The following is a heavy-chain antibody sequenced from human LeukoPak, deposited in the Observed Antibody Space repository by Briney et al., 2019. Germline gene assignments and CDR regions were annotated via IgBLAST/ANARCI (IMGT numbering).Heavy chain of an antibody. CDR2: IKQDGSEK. J-gene: IGHJ4*02. D-gene: IGHD4-23*01. V-gene: IGHV3-7*03. Sequence: PGGSLRLSCGASGFTFSSHWMSWVRQVPGKGLEWVANIKQDGSEKYYVDSVEGRFTISRDNAKNSLYLQMNSLRAEDTAVYFCARVQTTVGLDFWGQGTLASVSS. CDR1: GFTFSSHW. CDR3: ARVQTTVGLDF.